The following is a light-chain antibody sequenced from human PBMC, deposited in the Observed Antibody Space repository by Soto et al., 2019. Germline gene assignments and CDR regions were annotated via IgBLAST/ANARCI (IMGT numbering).Light chain of an antibody. J-gene: IGKJ3*01. CDR2: GAS. CDR3: QQRSNWVT. Sequence: DIVMTQSPAPLSVSPGERATLSCRASQSVSNNYLAWYQQKPGQAPRLLIYGASTRATGIPARFSGSGSGTEFTLTISSLEPEDFAVYYCQQRSNWVTFGPGTKVDI. V-gene: IGKV3-15*01. CDR1: QSVSNN.